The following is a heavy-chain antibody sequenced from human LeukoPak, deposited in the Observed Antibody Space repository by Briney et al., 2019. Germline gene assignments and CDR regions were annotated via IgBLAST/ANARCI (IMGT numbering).Heavy chain of an antibody. V-gene: IGHV4-39*01. D-gene: IGHD6-19*01. J-gene: IGHJ5*02. CDR2: IYYSGST. Sequence: SETLSLTCTVSGGSISSSSYYWDWIRQPPGKGLEWIGSIYYSGSTNYNPSLRSRVTISVDTSKNQFSLKLSSVTAADTAVYYCARREDKGIAVAATAHWFDPWGQGTLVTVSS. CDR3: ARREDKGIAVAATAHWFDP. CDR1: GGSISSSSYY.